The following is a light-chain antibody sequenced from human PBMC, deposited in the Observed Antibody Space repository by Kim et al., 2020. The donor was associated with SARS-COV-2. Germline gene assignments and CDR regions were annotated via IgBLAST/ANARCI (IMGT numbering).Light chain of an antibody. CDR3: QQADKFPWT. J-gene: IGKJ1*01. CDR2: AAS. Sequence: ASVGDRVTITCRASHVITDWLAWYQQIPGKAPKLLIYAASTLQSGVPSRFSGSGSGTEFSLTISSLQPEDFATYFCQQADKFPWTFGQGTKVDIK. V-gene: IGKV1-12*01. CDR1: HVITDW.